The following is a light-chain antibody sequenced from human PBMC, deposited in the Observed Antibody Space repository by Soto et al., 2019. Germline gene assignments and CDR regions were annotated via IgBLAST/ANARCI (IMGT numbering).Light chain of an antibody. J-gene: IGKJ3*01. CDR3: QNYNDGPQVT. Sequence: DIQMTQSPSSLSASVGDRVTITCRASQGISNYLAWYQQRPGKVPKLLIYAASTLQSGVPSRFSGSGSGTDFTLTISSLQSEDVATYYCQNYNDGPQVTFGPGTKVDIK. V-gene: IGKV1-27*01. CDR2: AAS. CDR1: QGISNY.